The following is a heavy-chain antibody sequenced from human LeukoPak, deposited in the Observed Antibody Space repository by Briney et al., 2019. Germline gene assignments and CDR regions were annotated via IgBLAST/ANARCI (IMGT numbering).Heavy chain of an antibody. CDR1: GFTVSSTY. J-gene: IGHJ4*02. D-gene: IGHD2-15*01. CDR2: IYSGGNI. V-gene: IGHV3-53*01. CDR3: AGRHCSGGGCYFAGADPFDY. Sequence: GGSLRLSCAASGFTVSSTYMSWVRQAPGKGLEWVSVIYSGGNIYYIESVKGRFTISRDTSKNTLYLQMNSLRAEDTAVYFRAGRHCSGGGCYFAGADPFDYWGQGTLVIVSS.